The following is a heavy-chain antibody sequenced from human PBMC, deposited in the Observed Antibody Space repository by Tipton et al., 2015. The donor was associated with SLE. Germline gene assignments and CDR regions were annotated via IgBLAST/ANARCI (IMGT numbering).Heavy chain of an antibody. CDR3: ATPGGEGNY. CDR1: GGSVSSGSYY. D-gene: IGHD2-8*02. Sequence: LRLSCTVSGGSVSSGSYYWGWIRQPPGKGLEWIGSIYHSGSTYYNPSLKSRVTISVDTSKNQFSLKLSSVTAADTAVYYCATPGGEGNYWGQGTLVTVSS. J-gene: IGHJ4*02. V-gene: IGHV4-39*07. CDR2: IYHSGST.